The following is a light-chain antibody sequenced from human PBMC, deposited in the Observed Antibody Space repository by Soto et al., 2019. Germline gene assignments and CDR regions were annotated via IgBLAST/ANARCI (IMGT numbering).Light chain of an antibody. J-gene: IGLJ1*01. CDR2: DVS. CDR1: SRDVGGYNY. CDR3: SSYTSSSTLLYV. V-gene: IGLV2-14*01. Sequence: QSALTQPASVSGSPGQSITISCTGTSRDVGGYNYVSWYQQHPGKAPKLMIYDVSNRPSGVSSRFSGSKSGNTASLTISGLQAEDEADYYCSSYTSSSTLLYVFGTGTKLTVL.